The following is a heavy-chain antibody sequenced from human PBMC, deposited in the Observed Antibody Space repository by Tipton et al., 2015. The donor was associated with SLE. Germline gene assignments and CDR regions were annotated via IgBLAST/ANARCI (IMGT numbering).Heavy chain of an antibody. CDR3: ARQRLQPRGDYFDY. CDR2: IYYSGST. CDR1: GDSVSTSNHY. V-gene: IGHV4-39*07. D-gene: IGHD2-2*01. Sequence: GLVKPSETLSLTCTVSGDSVSTSNHYWGWIRQSPGRGLDWIGSIYYSGSTYYNPSLKSRVTISVDTSRTHFSLKLTSVTAADTAVYYCARQRLQPRGDYFDYWGQGTLVTVSS. J-gene: IGHJ4*02.